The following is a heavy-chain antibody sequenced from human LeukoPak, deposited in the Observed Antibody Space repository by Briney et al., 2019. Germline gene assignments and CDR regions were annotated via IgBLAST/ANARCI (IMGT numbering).Heavy chain of an antibody. CDR3: AKDPGGLLWFGELPSYFDY. CDR2: ISYDGSNK. Sequence: PGGSLRLSCAASGFTFSSYGMHWVRRAPGKGLEWVAVISYDGSNKYYADSVKGRFTISRDNSKNTLYLQMNSLRAEDTAVYYCAKDPGGLLWFGELPSYFDYWGQGTLVTVSS. J-gene: IGHJ4*02. V-gene: IGHV3-30*18. CDR1: GFTFSSYG. D-gene: IGHD3-10*01.